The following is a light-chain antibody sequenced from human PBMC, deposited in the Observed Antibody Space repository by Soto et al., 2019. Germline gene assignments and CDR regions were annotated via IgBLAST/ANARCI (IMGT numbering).Light chain of an antibody. CDR2: EVS. V-gene: IGLV2-14*03. CDR1: SSDVGAYDY. Sequence: QSALTQPASVSGSPGQSITISCTGTSSDVGAYDYVSSYQQHPDKAPKLMIYEVSKPPSGVSNRFSGAKSVNTATLTISGLQAEDEADYYCRSYTSSSTRVFGTGTKLTVL. CDR3: RSYTSSSTRV. J-gene: IGLJ1*01.